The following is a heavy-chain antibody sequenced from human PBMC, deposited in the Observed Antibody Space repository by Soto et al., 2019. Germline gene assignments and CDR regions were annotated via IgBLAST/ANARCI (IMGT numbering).Heavy chain of an antibody. D-gene: IGHD2-8*01. CDR3: ARDVGYCTGKSCHNYFALDV. V-gene: IGHV1-2*02. J-gene: IGHJ6*02. CDR1: GYTFTAYH. Sequence: ASVKVSCKASGYTFTAYHIHWVRQAPGQGLEWMAWISPNSGDSKYAQNFRDRVTVTRDTSISTAYMEMSRLRYDDTALYYCARDVGYCTGKSCHNYFALDVWGQGTTVTVYS. CDR2: ISPNSGDS.